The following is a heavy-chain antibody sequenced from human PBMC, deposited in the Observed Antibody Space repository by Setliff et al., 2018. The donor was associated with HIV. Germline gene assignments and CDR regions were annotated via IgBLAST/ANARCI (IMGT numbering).Heavy chain of an antibody. CDR3: AKHLSPGSGWYSKARGMDV. CDR1: GYTFSNYC. J-gene: IGHJ6*02. Sequence: PGESLKISCKDSGYTFSNYCIAWVRQMPGKGLEWMGIIYPGNSDTTYSPSFQGQVTISADKSISTACLQWSSLKASDTAMYYCAKHLSPGSGWYSKARGMDVWGQGTTVTVSS. CDR2: IYPGNSDT. V-gene: IGHV5-51*01. D-gene: IGHD6-19*01.